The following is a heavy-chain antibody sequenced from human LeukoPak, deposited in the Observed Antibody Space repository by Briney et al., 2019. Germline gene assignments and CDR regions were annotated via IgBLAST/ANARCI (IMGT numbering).Heavy chain of an antibody. J-gene: IGHJ4*02. CDR1: GFTFSSHV. D-gene: IGHD3-10*01. V-gene: IGHV3-30-3*01. CDR3: ARVPYVSGTFDY. CDR2: ISHDGSSE. Sequence: GGPLRLSCAASGFTFSSHVIHWVRQAPGKGLEWVAVISHDGSSEYYGDSVKGRFTIFRDNSKNTLYLQMNSLRTEDTAVYYCARVPYVSGTFDYWGQGTLVTVSS.